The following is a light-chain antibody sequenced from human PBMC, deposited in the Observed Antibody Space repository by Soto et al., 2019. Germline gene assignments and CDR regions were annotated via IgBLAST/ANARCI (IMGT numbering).Light chain of an antibody. Sequence: IVLTQSPGTLSLSPGERATLSCRASLTISSDYLAWYQQKPGQAPRLLIYGAAKRATGIADRFSGSVSGTDFTLAISRLEPEDFAVYCCQQYGDSPRTFGQGTKVEIK. CDR3: QQYGDSPRT. V-gene: IGKV3-20*01. J-gene: IGKJ1*01. CDR2: GAA. CDR1: LTISSDY.